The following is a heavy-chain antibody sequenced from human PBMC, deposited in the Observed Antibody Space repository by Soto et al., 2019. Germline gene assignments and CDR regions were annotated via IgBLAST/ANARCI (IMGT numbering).Heavy chain of an antibody. V-gene: IGHV3-48*02. J-gene: IGHJ6*02. D-gene: IGHD4-17*01. CDR1: GFTFSSYS. CDR2: ISSSSSTI. CDR3: ASFRDYGDLYYYYYGMDV. Sequence: PGGSLRLSCAASGFTFSSYSMNWVRQAPGKGLEWVSYISSSSSTIYYADSVKGRFTISRDNAKNLLYLQMNSLRDEDTAVYYCASFRDYGDLYYYYYGMDVWGQGTTVTVSS.